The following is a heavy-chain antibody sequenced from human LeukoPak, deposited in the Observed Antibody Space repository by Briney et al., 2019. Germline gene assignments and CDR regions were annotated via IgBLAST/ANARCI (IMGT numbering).Heavy chain of an antibody. CDR3: ARSPKSLAYYYDSSGYENDAFDI. J-gene: IGHJ3*02. D-gene: IGHD3-22*01. V-gene: IGHV1-2*02. Sequence: ASVKVSCKASGGTFSSYAISWVRQAPGQGLEWMGWINPNSGGTDYAQKFQGRVTMTRDTSISTAYMELSRLRSDDTAVYYCARSPKSLAYYYDSSGYENDAFDIWGQGTMVTVSS. CDR1: GGTFSSYA. CDR2: INPNSGGT.